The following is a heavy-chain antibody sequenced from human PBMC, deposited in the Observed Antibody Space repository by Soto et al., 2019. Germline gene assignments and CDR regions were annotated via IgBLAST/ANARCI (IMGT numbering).Heavy chain of an antibody. V-gene: IGHV3-74*01. J-gene: IGHJ6*02. Sequence: GGSLRLSCAASGFTFSSYWMHWVRQAPGKGLVWVSRINSDGSSTSYADSVKGRFTISRDNAKNTLYLQMNNLRAEDTAVYYCARDILTPLYYYYGMDVWGQGTTVTVSS. CDR2: INSDGSST. CDR3: ARDILTPLYYYYGMDV. CDR1: GFTFSSYW.